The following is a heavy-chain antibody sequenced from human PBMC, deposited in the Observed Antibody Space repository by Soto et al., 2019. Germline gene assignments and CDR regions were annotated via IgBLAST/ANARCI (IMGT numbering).Heavy chain of an antibody. Sequence: SETLSLTCTVSGGSISRYHWSWIRQPPGKGLEWIGYIYYSGSTYYNPSLRSRVAISVDTSKNQFSLKVSSVTAADTAVYYCASFHADYEYFFDSWGQGTLVTVS. V-gene: IGHV4-59*01. CDR1: GGSISRYH. J-gene: IGHJ4*02. CDR2: IYYSGST. D-gene: IGHD3-16*01. CDR3: ASFHADYEYFFDS.